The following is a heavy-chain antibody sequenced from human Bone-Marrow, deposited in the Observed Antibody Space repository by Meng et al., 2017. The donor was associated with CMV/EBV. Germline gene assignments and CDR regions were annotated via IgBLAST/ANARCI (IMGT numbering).Heavy chain of an antibody. CDR2: INPNSGGT. CDR1: GYTFTGYY. D-gene: IGHD5-12*01. J-gene: IGHJ6*02. CDR3: ARGYSGYDLHPDYRYYYSYGMDV. Sequence: SVKVSCKASGYTFTGYYMHWVRQAPGQGLEWMGWINPNSGGTNYAQKFQGRVTMTRDTSISTAYMELSRLRSDDTAVYYCARGYSGYDLHPDYRYYYSYGMDVWGQGTTVTVSS. V-gene: IGHV1-2*02.